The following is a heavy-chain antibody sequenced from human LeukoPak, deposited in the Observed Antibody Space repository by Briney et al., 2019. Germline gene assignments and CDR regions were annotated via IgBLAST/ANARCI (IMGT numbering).Heavy chain of an antibody. CDR2: IWYDASNK. CDR3: AKDDSSGYYYFDY. CDR1: GFTFSSYG. J-gene: IGHJ4*02. Sequence: GGSLRLSCAASGFTFSSYGMHWVRQAPGKGLVWVAVIWYDASNKYYADSVKGRFTISRDNSKNTLYLQMNSLRAEDTAVYYCAKDDSSGYYYFDYWGQGTLVTVSS. V-gene: IGHV3-33*06. D-gene: IGHD3-22*01.